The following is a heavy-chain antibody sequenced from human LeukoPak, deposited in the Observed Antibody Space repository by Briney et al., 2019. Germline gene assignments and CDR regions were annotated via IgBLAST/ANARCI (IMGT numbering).Heavy chain of an antibody. CDR3: ARVAVQSITILGVVTQYYYYYYGMDV. CDR2: INPSGGST. V-gene: IGHV1-46*01. D-gene: IGHD3-3*01. CDR1: GYTFTSYY. Sequence: AASVKVSCKASGYTFTSYYMHWVRQAPGQGLEWMGIINPSGGSTSYAQKFQGRVTMTRDTSTSTVYMELSSLRSEDTAVYYCARVAVQSITILGVVTQYYYYYYGMDVWGQGTTVTVSS. J-gene: IGHJ6*02.